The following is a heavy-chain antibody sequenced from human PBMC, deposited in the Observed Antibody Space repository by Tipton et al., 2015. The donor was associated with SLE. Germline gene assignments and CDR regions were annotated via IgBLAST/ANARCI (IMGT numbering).Heavy chain of an antibody. D-gene: IGHD3-10*01. CDR3: ARGRNSYGSGSYNTPLGY. Sequence: TLSLTCTVSGGSISGGDYYWSWIRQPPGKGLEWIGHIYYSGSTYYNPSLKSRVTISVDTSKNQFSLKLSSVTAADTAVYYCARGRNSYGSGSYNTPLGYWGQGTLVTVSS. CDR2: IYYSGST. V-gene: IGHV4-30-4*01. J-gene: IGHJ4*02. CDR1: GGSISGGDYY.